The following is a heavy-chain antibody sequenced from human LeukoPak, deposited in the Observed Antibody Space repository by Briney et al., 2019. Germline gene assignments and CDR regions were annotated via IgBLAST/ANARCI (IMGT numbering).Heavy chain of an antibody. CDR2: ISGRGTNT. V-gene: IGHV3-23*01. Sequence: PGGSLRLSCAASGFTFSGYAMSWVRQAPGKGLEWVSAISGRGTNTYYADSVKGRFTISRDNSKNTLYLQMNSLRAEDTAVYYCDKDVNTTFRVGENWFAPWGQGTLVTVSS. CDR3: DKDVNTTFRVGENWFAP. D-gene: IGHD3-3*01. CDR1: GFTFSGYA. J-gene: IGHJ5*02.